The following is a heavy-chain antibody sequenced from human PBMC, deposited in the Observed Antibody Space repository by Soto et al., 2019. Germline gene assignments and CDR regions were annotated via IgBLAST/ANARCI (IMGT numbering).Heavy chain of an antibody. D-gene: IGHD5-12*01. CDR2: IYHSGST. J-gene: IGHJ4*02. Sequence: QLQLQESGSGLVKPSQTLSLTCAVSGGSISSGGYSWSWIRQPPGKGLEWIGYIYHSGSTYYNPSLRRRVTMSVDTSKNQFSLKLSSVTAADTAVYYCAAGGGLPRYYWGQGTLVTVSS. CDR3: AAGGGLPRYY. CDR1: GGSISSGGYS. V-gene: IGHV4-30-2*01.